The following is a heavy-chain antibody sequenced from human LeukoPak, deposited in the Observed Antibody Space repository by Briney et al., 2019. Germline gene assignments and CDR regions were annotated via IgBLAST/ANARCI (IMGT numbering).Heavy chain of an antibody. CDR2: ISSNGGST. J-gene: IGHJ4*02. D-gene: IGHD5-12*01. CDR1: GFTFSGYA. Sequence: GGSLRLSCSASGFTFSGYAMHRVRQAPGKGLEYVSAISSNGGSTYYADSVKGRFTISRDNSKNTLYLQMSSLRAEDTAVYYCVKDLVATVGYWGQGTLVTVSS. CDR3: VKDLVATVGY. V-gene: IGHV3-64D*06.